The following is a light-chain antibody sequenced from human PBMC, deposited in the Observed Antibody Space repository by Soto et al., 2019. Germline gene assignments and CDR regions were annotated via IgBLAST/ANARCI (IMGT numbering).Light chain of an antibody. Sequence: QSALTQPASVSGSPGQSITISCTGTSSDVGTYNYVSWYQHHPGKAPKLIIYEVTNRPSGVSNRFSGSKSGNTASLTISGLQAEDEADYYCSSYSSSITHVVFGGGTKLTVL. CDR3: SSYSSSITHVV. CDR1: SSDVGTYNY. CDR2: EVT. V-gene: IGLV2-14*01. J-gene: IGLJ2*01.